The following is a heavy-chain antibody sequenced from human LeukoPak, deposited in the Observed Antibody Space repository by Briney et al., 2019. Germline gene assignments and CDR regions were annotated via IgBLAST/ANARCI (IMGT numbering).Heavy chain of an antibody. CDR1: GFTFSSYA. CDR3: AKVVLGYCSGGSCFFDY. V-gene: IGHV3-23*01. J-gene: IGHJ4*02. Sequence: GGSLRLSCAASGFTFSSYAMSWVRQAPGKGLEWVSAISGSGGSTYYADSVKGRFTISRDNSKNTPYLQMNSLRAEDTAVYYCAKVVLGYCSGGSCFFDYWGQGTLVTVSS. CDR2: ISGSGGST. D-gene: IGHD2-15*01.